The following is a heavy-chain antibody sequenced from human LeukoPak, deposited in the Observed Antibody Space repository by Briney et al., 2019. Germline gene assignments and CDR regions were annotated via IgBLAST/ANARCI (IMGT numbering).Heavy chain of an antibody. CDR3: ARVRRFLEWRAFDP. V-gene: IGHV1-69*05. CDR2: IIPIFGTA. Sequence: GASVKVSCKASGGTFSSYATSWVRQAPGQGLEWMGRIIPIFGTANYAQKFQGRVTITTDESTSTAYMELSSLRSEDTAVYYCARVRRFLEWRAFDPWGQGTLVTVSS. J-gene: IGHJ5*02. D-gene: IGHD3-3*01. CDR1: GGTFSSYA.